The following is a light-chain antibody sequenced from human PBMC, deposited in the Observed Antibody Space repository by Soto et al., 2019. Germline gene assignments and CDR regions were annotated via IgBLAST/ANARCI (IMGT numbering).Light chain of an antibody. J-gene: IGKJ3*01. Sequence: DIQMTQSPSSLSASVGDRVTITCRASQGISNYLNWYQAKPGKAPKLLIYEASTLESGVPSRFSGSGSGTDFTLTISSLQPEDSATYYCQQSYGSPPFTFGPGTRVDI. V-gene: IGKV1-39*01. CDR2: EAS. CDR1: QGISNY. CDR3: QQSYGSPPFT.